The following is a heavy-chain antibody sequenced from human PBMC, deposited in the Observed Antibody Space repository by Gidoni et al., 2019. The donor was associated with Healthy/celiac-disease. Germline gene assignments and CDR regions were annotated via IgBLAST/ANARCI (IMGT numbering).Heavy chain of an antibody. CDR1: GGSFSGYY. J-gene: IGHJ2*01. D-gene: IGHD2-8*01. Sequence: QVQLQQWGAGLLKPSETLSLTCAVYGGSFSGYYWSWIRQPPGKGREWIGEINHSGSTNYNPSLKSRVTRSVDTSKNQFSLKLSSVTAADTAVYYCARRGTKYWYFDLWGRGTLVTVSS. CDR2: INHSGST. CDR3: ARRGTKYWYFDL. V-gene: IGHV4-34*01.